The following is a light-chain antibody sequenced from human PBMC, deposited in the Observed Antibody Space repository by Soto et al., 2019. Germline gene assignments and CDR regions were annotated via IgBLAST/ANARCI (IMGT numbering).Light chain of an antibody. Sequence: EIVLTQSPATLSLSPGERATLSCRASQSVSSYLAWYQQKPGQAPRLLIYDASNRATGIPARFSGSGSGTDFTLTISSLEPEDFAVDYCQQRSNWLFTFGPGTKVDIK. CDR2: DAS. J-gene: IGKJ3*01. V-gene: IGKV3-11*01. CDR3: QQRSNWLFT. CDR1: QSVSSY.